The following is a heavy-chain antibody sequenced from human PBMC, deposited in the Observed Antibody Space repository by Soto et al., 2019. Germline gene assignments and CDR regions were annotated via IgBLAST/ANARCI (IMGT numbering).Heavy chain of an antibody. D-gene: IGHD3-16*01. V-gene: IGHV4-61*08. CDR2: VYSYGSA. CDR3: ATVPVDTYMIYWSDP. J-gene: IGHJ5*02. CDR1: GGSVSSGDYY. Sequence: PSETLSLTCSVFGGSVSSGDYYWTWIRQPPGKGLEWIGHVYSYGSANYNPSLNSRVSISLDTADNQFSLNLRSVTAADTAVYYCATVPVDTYMIYWSDPWGHGTLVTVSS.